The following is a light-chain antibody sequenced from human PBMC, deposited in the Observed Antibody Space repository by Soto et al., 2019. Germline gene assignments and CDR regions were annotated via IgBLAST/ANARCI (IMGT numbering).Light chain of an antibody. J-gene: IGKJ1*01. Sequence: DIVMTQSPDSLAVSLGERATINCKSSQSVLYSSNNKNYLAWYQQKPGQPPKLPIYWASTRESGVPDRFSGSGSGTDFTLTISCLKADDVGVYYCQQYYSTPLTFGQGTKVEIK. CDR2: WAS. CDR3: QQYYSTPLT. CDR1: QSVLYSSNNKNY. V-gene: IGKV4-1*01.